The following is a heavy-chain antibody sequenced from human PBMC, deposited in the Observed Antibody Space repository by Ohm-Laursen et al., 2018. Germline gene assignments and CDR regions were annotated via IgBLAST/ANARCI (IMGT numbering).Heavy chain of an antibody. V-gene: IGHV1-8*02. D-gene: IGHD3-22*01. J-gene: IGHJ4*02. CDR1: GGTFSSYA. CDR2: MNPNSGNT. CDR3: ARRMIVARLRPRLDY. Sequence: ASVKVSCKASGGTFSSYAISWVRQAPGQGLEWMGWMNPNSGNTGYAQKFQGRVTMTRNTSISTAYMELSSLRSEDTAVYYCARRMIVARLRPRLDYWGQGTLVTVSS.